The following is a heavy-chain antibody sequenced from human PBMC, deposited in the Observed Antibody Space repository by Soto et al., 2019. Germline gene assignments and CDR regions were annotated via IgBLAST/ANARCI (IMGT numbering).Heavy chain of an antibody. CDR2: IIPIFGTA. V-gene: IGHV1-69*12. J-gene: IGHJ4*02. Sequence: QVQLVQSGAEVKKPGSSVKVSCKASGGTFSSYAISWVRQAPGQGLEWMGGIIPIFGTANYAQKFQGRVTITADESTSTAYMELSSLRSEDTAVYYCARGGGYYYDSSGYYFDYWGQGTLVTVSS. CDR3: ARGGGYYYDSSGYYFDY. D-gene: IGHD3-22*01. CDR1: GGTFSSYA.